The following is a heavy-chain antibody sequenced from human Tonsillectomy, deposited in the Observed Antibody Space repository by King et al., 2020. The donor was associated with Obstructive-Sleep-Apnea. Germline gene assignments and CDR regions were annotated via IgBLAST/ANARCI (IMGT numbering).Heavy chain of an antibody. Sequence: VQLQQWGAGLLKPSETLSLTCAVYGGSFSGYYWSWIRQPPGKGLEWIGEINHSGSTNYNPSLKSRVTISVDTSKNQFSLKLSSVTAADTAVYYCARLTVVAATVWFDPWGQGTLVTVSS. J-gene: IGHJ5*02. V-gene: IGHV4-34*01. CDR3: ARLTVVAATVWFDP. CDR1: GGSFSGYY. D-gene: IGHD2-15*01. CDR2: INHSGST.